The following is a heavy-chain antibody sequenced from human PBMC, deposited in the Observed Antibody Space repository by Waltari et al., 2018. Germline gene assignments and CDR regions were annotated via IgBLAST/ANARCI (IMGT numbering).Heavy chain of an antibody. V-gene: IGHV3-74*01. CDR2: ISGDGSTT. D-gene: IGHD3-3*01. CDR1: GFTLSGTW. CDR3: ARGADL. Sequence: EVQLVESGGGLVQPGGSLRLSCAASGFTLSGTWLHWVRQVQGEGLVGVCRISGDGSTTSYADSVKGRFSISRDTAKNTLYLQMNSLRAEDTAVYYCARGADLRGQGILVTVSS. J-gene: IGHJ4*02.